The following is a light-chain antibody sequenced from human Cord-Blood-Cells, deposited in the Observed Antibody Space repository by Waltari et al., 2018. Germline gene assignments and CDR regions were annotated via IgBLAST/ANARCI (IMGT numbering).Light chain of an antibody. CDR1: SYNIGSYY. Sequence: QSVLTQPPSASGTPGQRVTISCSGSSYNIGSYYVYLYQQLPGTAPTLLIYRNNQRPSGVPDRFSGSKSGTSASLAISGLRSEDEADYYCAAWDDSLSGPVFGGGTKLTVL. J-gene: IGLJ2*01. V-gene: IGLV1-47*01. CDR3: AAWDDSLSGPV. CDR2: RNN.